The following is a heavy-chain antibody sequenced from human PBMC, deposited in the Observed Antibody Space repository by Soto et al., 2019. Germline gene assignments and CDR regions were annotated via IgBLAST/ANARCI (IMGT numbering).Heavy chain of an antibody. CDR1: GGSISSYY. Sequence: SETLSLTCTVSGGSISSYYWSWIRQPPGKGLEWIGYIYYSGSTNYNPSLKSRVTISVDTSKNQFSLKLSSVTAADTAVYYCARGEYDCSGGSCFWWFDPWGQGTLVTVS. V-gene: IGHV4-59*01. CDR3: ARGEYDCSGGSCFWWFDP. D-gene: IGHD2-15*01. J-gene: IGHJ5*02. CDR2: IYYSGST.